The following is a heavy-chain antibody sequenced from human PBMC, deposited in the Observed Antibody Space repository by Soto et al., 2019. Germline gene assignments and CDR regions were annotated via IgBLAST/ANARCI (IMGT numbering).Heavy chain of an antibody. V-gene: IGHV1-69*01. Sequence: QVQLVQSGAEVKKPGSSARVSCKVSGGTFSRHSISWVRQAPGQGLEWMGGIIPIFDATQYAQKFQGRLTLTAVESTTTVLMYLTGLSPEDTSIDYCERYLTAVRGYWSPGTVVTVS. D-gene: IGHD2-15*01. CDR3: ERYLTAVRGY. J-gene: IGHJ4*02. CDR1: GGTFSRHS. CDR2: IIPIFDAT.